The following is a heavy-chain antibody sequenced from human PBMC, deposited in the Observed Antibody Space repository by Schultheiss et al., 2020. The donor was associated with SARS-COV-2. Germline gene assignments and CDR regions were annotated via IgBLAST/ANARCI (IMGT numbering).Heavy chain of an antibody. D-gene: IGHD6-6*01. J-gene: IGHJ6*02. Sequence: GGSLRLSCSASGFTFSDYGMHWVRQAPGKGLEWVSVISYDGTKKYYADSVKGRFTISRDNSKNTLYLQMSSLRGDDTAVYYCAKDLSGWYSSSSLYGMDVWGQWTTVTVSS. CDR1: GFTFSDYG. V-gene: IGHV3-30*18. CDR2: ISYDGTKK. CDR3: AKDLSGWYSSSSLYGMDV.